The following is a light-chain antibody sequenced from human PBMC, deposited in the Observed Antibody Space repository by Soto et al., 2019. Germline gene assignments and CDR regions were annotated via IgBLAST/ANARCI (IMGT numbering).Light chain of an antibody. CDR3: QQYYSWPS. V-gene: IGKV3-15*01. J-gene: IGKJ5*01. Sequence: EIVMTQSPATLSVSPGERATLSCRASQRISPNLAWYQQRPGQAPRLLIYAASTRATGVPGRFSGSGSGTEFTLTISSLESEDFAVYYCQQYYSWPSFGQGTRLEIK. CDR1: QRISPN. CDR2: AAS.